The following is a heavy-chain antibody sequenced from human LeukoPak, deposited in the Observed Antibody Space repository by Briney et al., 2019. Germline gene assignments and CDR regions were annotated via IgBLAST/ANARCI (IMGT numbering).Heavy chain of an antibody. CDR2: ISYDGSIK. V-gene: IGHV3-30-3*01. Sequence: GRSLRLSCAASGFTFSNYAMHWIRQAPGKGLEWVAVISYDGSIKYYADSLKGRFTISRDNSKNTLYLQMNSLRAEDTAVYYCARERTYYDILTGYSQEPQHKGYFDYWGQGTLVTVSS. D-gene: IGHD3-9*01. J-gene: IGHJ4*02. CDR1: GFTFSNYA. CDR3: ARERTYYDILTGYSQEPQHKGYFDY.